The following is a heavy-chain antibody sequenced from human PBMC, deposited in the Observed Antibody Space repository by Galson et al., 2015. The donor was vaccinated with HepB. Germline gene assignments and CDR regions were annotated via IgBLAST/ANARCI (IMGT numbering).Heavy chain of an antibody. CDR3: GANPNYYYGMDV. Sequence: SLRLSCAASGFTFGDYAMSWVRQAPGKGLEWVGFIRSKAYGGTTEYAASVKGRFTISRDDSKSIAYLQMNSLKTEDTAVYYCGANPNYYYGMDVWGQGTTVTVSS. V-gene: IGHV3-49*04. CDR1: GFTFGDYA. D-gene: IGHD4/OR15-4a*01. J-gene: IGHJ6*02. CDR2: IRSKAYGGTT.